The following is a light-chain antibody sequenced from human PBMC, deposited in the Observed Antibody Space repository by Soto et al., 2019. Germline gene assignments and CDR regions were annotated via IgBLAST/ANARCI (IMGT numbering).Light chain of an antibody. Sequence: ESVLTQSPGTLSLSPGERATLSCRASQSVSSSYLAWYQQKPGQAPRLLICGASSRATGIPDRFSGSGSGKAFPLTISRLEPEDLAVYYCQQYGSSPLTFGQGTKVEIK. CDR2: GAS. V-gene: IGKV3-20*01. CDR3: QQYGSSPLT. CDR1: QSVSSSY. J-gene: IGKJ1*01.